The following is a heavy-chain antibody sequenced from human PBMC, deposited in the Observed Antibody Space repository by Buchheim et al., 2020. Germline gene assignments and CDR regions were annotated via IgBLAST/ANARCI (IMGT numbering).Heavy chain of an antibody. J-gene: IGHJ5*02. CDR1: GGSISSSSYY. D-gene: IGHD3-9*01. Sequence: QLQLQESGPGLVKPSETLSLTCTVSGGSISSSSYYWGWIRQPPGKGLEWIGSIYYSGSTYYNPSLKSRVTISVDTSKNHFSLKLSSVTAADTAVYYCARHRANYDILTGFIGNWFDPWGQGTL. V-gene: IGHV4-39*01. CDR3: ARHRANYDILTGFIGNWFDP. CDR2: IYYSGST.